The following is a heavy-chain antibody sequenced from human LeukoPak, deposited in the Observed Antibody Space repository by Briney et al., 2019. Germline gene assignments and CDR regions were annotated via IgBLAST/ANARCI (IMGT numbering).Heavy chain of an antibody. CDR1: GGSISSGGYY. D-gene: IGHD1-14*01. V-gene: IGHV4-31*03. Sequence: PSQTLSLTCIVSGGSISSGGYYWSWIRQHPGKGLEWIGYIYDSGTTYYNPSLKSRVSISVDTSKNQFSLKLSSVTAADTAVYYCARGGDRRGFDYWDQGTLVTVSS. CDR3: ARGGDRRGFDY. J-gene: IGHJ4*02. CDR2: IYDSGTT.